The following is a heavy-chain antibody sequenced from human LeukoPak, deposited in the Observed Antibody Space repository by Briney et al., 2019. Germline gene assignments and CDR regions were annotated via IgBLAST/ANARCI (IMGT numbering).Heavy chain of an antibody. J-gene: IGHJ4*02. D-gene: IGHD3-9*01. CDR1: GGSMSSYY. CDR2: IYTSGSI. V-gene: IGHV4-4*07. Sequence: PSETLSLTCSVSGGSMSSYYWSWIRQPAGKGLEWIGRIYTSGSINYNPSLKSRVTMSVDTSKNQFSLKLSSVTAADTAVYYCARGAYDIYFDYWGQGTLVTVSS. CDR3: ARGAYDIYFDY.